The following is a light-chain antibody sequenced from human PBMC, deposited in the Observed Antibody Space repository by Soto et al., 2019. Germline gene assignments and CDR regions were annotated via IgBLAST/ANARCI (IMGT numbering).Light chain of an antibody. CDR2: GTS. CDR3: LQDYSYPYT. Sequence: AIQMTQSPSSLSASVGDRVTITCRASQDIGNDLGWYQQKPEKAPKLLIYGTSTLQSGVPSRFSGSGSGTGFTLTISSLQPEDFAAYYCLQDYSYPYTFGQGTKLEI. V-gene: IGKV1-6*01. CDR1: QDIGND. J-gene: IGKJ2*01.